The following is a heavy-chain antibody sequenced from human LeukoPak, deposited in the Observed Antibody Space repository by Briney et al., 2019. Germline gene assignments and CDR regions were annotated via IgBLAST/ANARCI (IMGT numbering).Heavy chain of an antibody. CDR2: ISGSGGST. D-gene: IGHD1-26*01. V-gene: IGHV3-23*01. J-gene: IGHJ4*02. CDR3: ARDLVGSGSYY. Sequence: SGGSLRLSCAASGFTFSSYAMSWVRQAPGKGLEWVSAISGSGGSTYYADSVKGRFTISRDNSKNTLYLQMNSLRAEDTAVYYCARDLVGSGSYYWGQGTLVTVSS. CDR1: GFTFSSYA.